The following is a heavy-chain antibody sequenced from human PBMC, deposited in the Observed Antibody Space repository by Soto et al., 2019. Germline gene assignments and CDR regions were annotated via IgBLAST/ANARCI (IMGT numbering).Heavy chain of an antibody. J-gene: IGHJ4*02. D-gene: IGHD3-10*01. CDR2: ISSSSSYT. CDR3: ARGQRRGTGWGDYFDY. Sequence: GGSLRLSCAASGFTFSDYYMSWIRQAPGKGLEWVSYISSSSSYTNYADSVKGRFTISRDNAKNSLYLQMNSLRAEDTAVYYCARGQRRGTGWGDYFDYWGQGTLVTVSS. CDR1: GFTFSDYY. V-gene: IGHV3-11*06.